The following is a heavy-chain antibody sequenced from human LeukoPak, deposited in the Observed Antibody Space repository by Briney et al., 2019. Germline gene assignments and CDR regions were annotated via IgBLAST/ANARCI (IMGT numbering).Heavy chain of an antibody. D-gene: IGHD3-10*01. CDR1: GFIFDSFS. V-gene: IGHV3-43*01. CDR3: AKEVRGGRWTGFDS. CDR2: INKGGDRT. Sequence: GGSLRLSCAASGFIFDSFSMHWVRQAPGKGLEWVSLINKGGDRTFYADSVEGRFTISRDNNKNSLYLQMTNLKTEDTALYYCAKEVRGGRWTGFDSWGQGTQVTVSS. J-gene: IGHJ4*02.